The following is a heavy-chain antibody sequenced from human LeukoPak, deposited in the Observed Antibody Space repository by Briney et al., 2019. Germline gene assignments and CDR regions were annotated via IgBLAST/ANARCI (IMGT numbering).Heavy chain of an antibody. J-gene: IGHJ4*02. CDR2: IKSNPDGATT. CDR1: GLTYRNAW. D-gene: IGHD2-15*01. CDR3: TTGGPHISGHPLDY. Sequence: GGSLRLSCVASGLTYRNAWMTWVRQAPGKGLEWVGRIKSNPDGATTDFAASVKGRFFISRDDSKSTLSLQMNSLKIEDTAVYYCTTGGPHISGHPLDYWGQGIPVTVSP. V-gene: IGHV3-15*05.